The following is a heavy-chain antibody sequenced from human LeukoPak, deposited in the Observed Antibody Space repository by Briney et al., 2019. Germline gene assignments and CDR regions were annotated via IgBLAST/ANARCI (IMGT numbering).Heavy chain of an antibody. V-gene: IGHV4-4*02. CDR1: GGSISSSNW. CDR2: IYHSGST. Sequence: NSSGTLSLTCAVSGGSISSSNWWSWVRQPPGKGLEWIGEIYHSGSTNYNPSLKSRVTISVDKSKNQFSLKLSSVTAADTAVYYCALGYCGGGSCYAREYFQHWGQGTLVTVSS. D-gene: IGHD2-15*01. J-gene: IGHJ1*01. CDR3: ALGYCGGGSCYAREYFQH.